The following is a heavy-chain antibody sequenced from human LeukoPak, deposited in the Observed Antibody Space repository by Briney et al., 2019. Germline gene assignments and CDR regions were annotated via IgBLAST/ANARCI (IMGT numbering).Heavy chain of an antibody. V-gene: IGHV3-30*18. D-gene: IGHD3-22*01. Sequence: QSGGSLRLSCAASGLTFSKYSMTWVRQAPGKGLEWVAVISYDGSNKYYADSVKGRFTISRDNSKNTLYLQMNSLRAEDTAVYYCAKEVYYYDSSGYHYYYYGMDVWGQGTTVTVSS. J-gene: IGHJ6*02. CDR2: ISYDGSNK. CDR1: GLTFSKYS. CDR3: AKEVYYYDSSGYHYYYYGMDV.